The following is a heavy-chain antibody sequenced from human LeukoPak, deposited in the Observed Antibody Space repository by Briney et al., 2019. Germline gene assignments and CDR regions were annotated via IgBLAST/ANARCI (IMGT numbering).Heavy chain of an antibody. D-gene: IGHD1-26*01. J-gene: IGHJ3*02. Sequence: ASVKLSCKASGYSFTDYYIHWVRQAPGQGLEWMGRINPDSGDANSAQKFQGRVIMTRDTSTSTVYMELSSLRSEDTAVYYCARGNKVSGSPVGGAFDIWGQGTMVTVSS. CDR2: INPDSGDA. CDR1: GYSFTDYY. V-gene: IGHV1-2*06. CDR3: ARGNKVSGSPVGGAFDI.